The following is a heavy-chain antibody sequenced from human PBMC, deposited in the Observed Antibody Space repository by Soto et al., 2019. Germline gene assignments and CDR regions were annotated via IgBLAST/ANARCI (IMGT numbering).Heavy chain of an antibody. J-gene: IGHJ4*02. CDR2: IYYSGST. D-gene: IGHD5-18*01. V-gene: IGHV4-39*01. Sequence: SETLSLTCTVSGGSISSSSYYWGWIRQPPGKGLEWIGSIYYSGSTYYNPSLKSRVTISVDTSKNQFSLKLSSVTAADTAVYYCARQDDMAMVSDYWGQGTLVTVSS. CDR1: GGSISSSSYY. CDR3: ARQDDMAMVSDY.